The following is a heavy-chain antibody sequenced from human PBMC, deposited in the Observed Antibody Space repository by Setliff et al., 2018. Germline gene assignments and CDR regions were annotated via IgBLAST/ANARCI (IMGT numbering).Heavy chain of an antibody. D-gene: IGHD6-13*01. CDR1: GGTFSSYA. CDR3: ARVGQQLVSGDY. J-gene: IGHJ4*02. V-gene: IGHV1-69*05. CDR2: IIPIFGTA. Sequence: SVKVSCKASGGTFSSYAISWVRQAPGQGLEWMGGIIPIFGTANYARKFQGRVTMTTDTSTSTAYMELRSLRSDDTAVYYCARVGQQLVSGDYWGQGTLVTVSS.